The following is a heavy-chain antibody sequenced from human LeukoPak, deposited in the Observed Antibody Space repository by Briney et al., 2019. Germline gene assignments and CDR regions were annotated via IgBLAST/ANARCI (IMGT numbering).Heavy chain of an antibody. CDR2: FDPEDGET. CDR3: ATADRGYYDSSGYLDY. CDR1: GYTLTELS. V-gene: IGHV1-24*01. J-gene: IGHJ4*02. Sequence: GASVTVSCKVSGYTLTELSMHWVRQAPGKGLEWMGGFDPEDGETIYAQKFQGRVTMTEDTSTDTAYMELSSLRSEDTAVYYCATADRGYYDSSGYLDYWGQGTLVTVSS. D-gene: IGHD3-22*01.